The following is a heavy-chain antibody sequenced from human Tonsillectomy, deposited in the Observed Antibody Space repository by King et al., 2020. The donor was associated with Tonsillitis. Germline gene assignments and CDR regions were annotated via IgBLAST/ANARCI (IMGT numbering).Heavy chain of an antibody. CDR3: VREGGVALNYFD. V-gene: IGHV4-38-2*02. CDR1: GYSISSGNY. Sequence: VQLQESGPGLVKSSETLSLTCNVSGYSISSGNYWGWIRQSPGRGLEWIGNVYHTGSTSYNPSHKSRVDISVDTSKNQFSLKVKSVTAADTAVYYCVREGGVALNYFDWGQGTLITVSS. CDR2: VYHTGST. D-gene: IGHD3-3*01. J-gene: IGHJ4*02.